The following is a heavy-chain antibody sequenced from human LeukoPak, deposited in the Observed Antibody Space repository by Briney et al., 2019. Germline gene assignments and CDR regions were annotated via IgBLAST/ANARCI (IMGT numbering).Heavy chain of an antibody. Sequence: GGSLRLSYAASGXTFSGHAMAWVRQAPGKGLERVSSIRSSGGNTYYADSVKGRFTISRDNSKNTLYLQVNSLRVEDTALYYCAKGVGSGTYLTDYYFDYWGQGTLVTVSS. CDR2: IRSSGGNT. CDR3: AKGVGSGTYLTDYYFDY. J-gene: IGHJ4*02. CDR1: GXTFSGHA. D-gene: IGHD3-10*01. V-gene: IGHV3-23*01.